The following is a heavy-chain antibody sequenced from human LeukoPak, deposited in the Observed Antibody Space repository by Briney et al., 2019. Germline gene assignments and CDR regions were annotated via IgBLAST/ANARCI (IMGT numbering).Heavy chain of an antibody. Sequence: GASVKVSCKATGYTFTSYDINWVRQATGQGLEWMGWMNPNSGNTGYAQKFQGRVTMTRNTSISTAYMELSSLRSEDTAVYYCARDFEPRAFYFDYWGQGTLVTVSS. CDR3: ARDFEPRAFYFDY. CDR1: GYTFTSYD. D-gene: IGHD3-9*01. V-gene: IGHV1-8*01. J-gene: IGHJ4*02. CDR2: MNPNSGNT.